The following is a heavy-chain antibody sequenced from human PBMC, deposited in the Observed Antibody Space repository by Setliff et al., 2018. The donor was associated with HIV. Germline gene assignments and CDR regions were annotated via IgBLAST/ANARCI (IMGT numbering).Heavy chain of an antibody. Sequence: ASVKVSCKASGYTFTGYYMHWVRQAPGQGLEWMGRINPNSGGTNYAQKFQGRVNMTRDTSISTAYMGLSRLRSDDTAVYYCARNYYDRSGYRHYYYYYYMDVWGKGTTVTVSS. D-gene: IGHD3-22*01. CDR3: ARNYYDRSGYRHYYYYYYMDV. V-gene: IGHV1-2*06. CDR2: INPNSGGT. CDR1: GYTFTGYY. J-gene: IGHJ6*03.